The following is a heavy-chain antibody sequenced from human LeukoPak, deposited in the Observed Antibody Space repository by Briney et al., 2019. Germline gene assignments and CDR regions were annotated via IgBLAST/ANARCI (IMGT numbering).Heavy chain of an antibody. V-gene: IGHV3-30*18. Sequence: TGGSLRLSCAASGFSFISYGMHWVRQAPGKGLGWVGVISDDGRSKDYADSVKGRFTISRDNSKEILYLQMNSLRDEDTAVYYCAKRPSDYGDYVSYFDYWGQGTLVTVSS. J-gene: IGHJ4*02. CDR1: GFSFISYG. CDR3: AKRPSDYGDYVSYFDY. CDR2: ISDDGRSK. D-gene: IGHD4-17*01.